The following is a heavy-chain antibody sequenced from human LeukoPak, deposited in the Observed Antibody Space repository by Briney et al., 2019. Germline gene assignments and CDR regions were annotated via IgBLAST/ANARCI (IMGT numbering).Heavy chain of an antibody. CDR2: IYYSGST. CDR1: GGSISSYY. V-gene: IGHV4-59*01. CDR3: AREGPYSSGWTYNWFDP. D-gene: IGHD6-19*01. J-gene: IGHJ5*02. Sequence: PSETLSLTCTVSGGSISSYYWSWIRQPPGKGLEWIGYIYYSGSTNYNPSLKSRVTISVDTSKNQFSLKLSSVTAADTAVYYCAREGPYSSGWTYNWFDPWGQGTLVTVSS.